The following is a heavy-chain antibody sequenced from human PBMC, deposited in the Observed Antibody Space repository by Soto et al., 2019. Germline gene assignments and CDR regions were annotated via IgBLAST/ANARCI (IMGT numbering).Heavy chain of an antibody. D-gene: IGHD1-1*01. CDR2: IIPILGIA. J-gene: IGHJ3*02. V-gene: IGHV1-69*10. CDR3: ARASEWPTGDAFDI. Sequence: ASVKVSCKASGGTFSSYTISWVRQALGQGLEWMGGIIPILGIANYAQKFQGRVTITADKSTSTAYMELSSLRSEDTAVYYCARASEWPTGDAFDIWGQGTMVTVSS. CDR1: GGTFSSYT.